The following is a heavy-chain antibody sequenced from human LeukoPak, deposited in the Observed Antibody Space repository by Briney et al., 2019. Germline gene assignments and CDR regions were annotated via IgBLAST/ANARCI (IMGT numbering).Heavy chain of an antibody. CDR3: AKKGRFDY. CDR1: GFTFSSYG. V-gene: IGHV3-30*18. CDR2: ISYDGSNK. J-gene: IGHJ4*02. Sequence: GGSLRLSCAASGFTFSSYGMHWVRQAPGKGLEWVAVISYDGSNKYYADSVKGRFTIFRDNSKNTLYLQMNSLRAEDTAVYYCAKKGRFDYWGQGTLVTVSS.